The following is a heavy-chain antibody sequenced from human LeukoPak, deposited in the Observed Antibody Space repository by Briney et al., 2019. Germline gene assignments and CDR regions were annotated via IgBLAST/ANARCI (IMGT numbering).Heavy chain of an antibody. J-gene: IGHJ2*01. Sequence: GESLRLSCAASGFTFSDYYMSWIRQAPGKGLEWVSYISRSGSTIYYADSVKGRFTISRDNAKNSLYLQMNSLRAEDTAVYYCAREATVTVNWYFDLWGRGTLVTVSS. CDR3: AREATVTVNWYFDL. V-gene: IGHV3-11*01. CDR2: ISRSGSTI. CDR1: GFTFSDYY. D-gene: IGHD4-11*01.